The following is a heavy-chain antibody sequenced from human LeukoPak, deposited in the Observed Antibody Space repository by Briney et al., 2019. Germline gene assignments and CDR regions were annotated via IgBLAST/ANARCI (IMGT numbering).Heavy chain of an antibody. Sequence: PGGSLRLSCAASGFTFSDYALSWVRQGPGKGLVRVSDINSDGSRTNYAGSVKGRFTISRDNAKNTLYLQMNSLTAEDTALYYCTRGRYYLDSWGQGTLVSVSS. D-gene: IGHD3-16*02. CDR3: TRGRYYLDS. J-gene: IGHJ4*02. CDR1: GFTFSDYA. V-gene: IGHV3-74*01. CDR2: INSDGSRT.